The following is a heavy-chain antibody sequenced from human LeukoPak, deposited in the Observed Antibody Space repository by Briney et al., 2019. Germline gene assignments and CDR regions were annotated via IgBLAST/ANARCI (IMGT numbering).Heavy chain of an antibody. CDR1: GFTFSSYG. D-gene: IGHD3-22*01. CDR3: ARGGWYYYDSSGYYHDY. V-gene: IGHV3-30*05. Sequence: GRSLRLSCAASGFTFSSYGMHWVRQAPGKGLEWVAVISYDGSNKYYADSVKGRFTISRDNSKNTLYLQMNSLRAEDTAVYYCARGGWYYYDSSGYYHDYWGQGTLVTVSS. CDR2: ISYDGSNK. J-gene: IGHJ4*02.